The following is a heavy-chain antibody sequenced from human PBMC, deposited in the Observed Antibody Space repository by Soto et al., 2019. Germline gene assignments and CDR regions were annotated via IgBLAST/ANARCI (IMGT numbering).Heavy chain of an antibody. CDR2: MNPNSGNT. D-gene: IGHD3-3*01. CDR1: GYTFTSYD. Sequence: ASVKVSCKASGYTFTSYDINWVRQATGQGLEWMGWMNPNSGNTGYAQKFQGRVTMTRNTSISTAYMELSSLRSEDTAVYYCAASRYDFWSGYSPLDAFDIWGQGTMVTVSS. J-gene: IGHJ3*02. CDR3: AASRYDFWSGYSPLDAFDI. V-gene: IGHV1-8*01.